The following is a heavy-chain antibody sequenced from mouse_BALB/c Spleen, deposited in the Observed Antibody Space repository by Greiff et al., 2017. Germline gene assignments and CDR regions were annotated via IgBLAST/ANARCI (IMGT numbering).Heavy chain of an antibody. V-gene: IGHV1-14*01. Sequence: VQLQQSGPELVKPGASVKMSCKASGYTFTSYVMHWVKQKPGQGLEWIGAIDPETGGTAYNQKFKGKATLTADKSSSTAYMELRSLTSEDSAVYYCTRDGYDLFAYWGQGTLVTVSA. CDR1: GYTFTSYV. J-gene: IGHJ3*01. CDR3: TRDGYDLFAY. CDR2: IDPETGGT. D-gene: IGHD2-2*01.